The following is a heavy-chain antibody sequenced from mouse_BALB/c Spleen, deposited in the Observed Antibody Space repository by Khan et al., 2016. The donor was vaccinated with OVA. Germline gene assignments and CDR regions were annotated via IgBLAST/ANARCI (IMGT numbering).Heavy chain of an antibody. CDR2: INPSTGYT. V-gene: IGHV1-7*01. D-gene: IGHD2-14*01. Sequence: VQLQESGAELAKPGASVKMSCKASGYTFTSYWMHWVKQRPGQGLEWIGYINPSTGYTEYNQKFKDKATLTADKSSSTAYMQLSSLTSEDSAVYYCARKVRGAWFAYWGQGTLVTVSA. J-gene: IGHJ3*01. CDR1: GYTFTSYW. CDR3: ARKVRGAWFAY.